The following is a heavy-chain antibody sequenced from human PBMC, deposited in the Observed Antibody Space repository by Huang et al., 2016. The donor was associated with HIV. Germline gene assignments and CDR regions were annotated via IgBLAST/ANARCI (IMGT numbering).Heavy chain of an antibody. Sequence: HVQLVQSGADVKKPGASVKVSCKASGYTFDSYGINWVRQAPGQGLEWMGWLGPHSGKTNHAQNLQGIVTMTTDTTTSTAYMELRILTSDDTAVYYCARDATGYGTGWSTEFDYWGQGTLVTVSS. V-gene: IGHV1-18*04. J-gene: IGHJ4*02. D-gene: IGHD6-19*01. CDR3: ARDATGYGTGWSTEFDY. CDR1: GYTFDSYG. CDR2: LGPHSGKT.